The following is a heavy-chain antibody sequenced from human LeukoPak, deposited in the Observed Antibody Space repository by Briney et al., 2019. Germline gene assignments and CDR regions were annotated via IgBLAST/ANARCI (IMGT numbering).Heavy chain of an antibody. CDR1: GFTFTNAW. CDR3: ITYREHDSRDYWD. Sequence: GGSLRLSCTASGFTFTNAWMSWIRQAPGKGLEWVARVKSQADGGTTDRAAPVEGRFSISRDDSKNTLYLQMNSLKTEDTAVYYCITYREHDSRDYWDWGQGTLVTVSA. V-gene: IGHV3-15*01. D-gene: IGHD3-22*01. J-gene: IGHJ4*02. CDR2: VKSQADGGTT.